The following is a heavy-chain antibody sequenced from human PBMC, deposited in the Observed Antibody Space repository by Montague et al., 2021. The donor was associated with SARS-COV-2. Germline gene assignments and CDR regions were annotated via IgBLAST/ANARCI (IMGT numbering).Heavy chain of an antibody. Sequence: SETLSLTCAVYGGSFSGYYWIWIRQPPGKGLERIGEINHSGSTNYNPSLKSRVTISVDTSKNQFSLKLSSVTAADTAVYYCARGRTLNYYYYMDVWDKGTTVTVSS. V-gene: IGHV4-34*01. CDR2: INHSGST. J-gene: IGHJ6*03. D-gene: IGHD2-15*01. CDR3: ARGRTLNYYYYMDV. CDR1: GGSFSGYY.